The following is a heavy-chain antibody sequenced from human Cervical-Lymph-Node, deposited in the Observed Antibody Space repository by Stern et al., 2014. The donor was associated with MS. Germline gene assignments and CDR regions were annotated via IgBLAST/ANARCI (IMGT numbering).Heavy chain of an antibody. V-gene: IGHV2-5*02. Sequence: QVTLKESGPALVKPTQTLTLTCTFSGFSLSTSGLGVGWIRQPPGEALEWLAYIDCDDQKRYSPSLKSILTITKYTAKNQVVLTLTNVDPVDTATYYCAHRTAGPFDYWGQGTLVTVSS. CDR1: GFSLSTSGLG. CDR2: IDCDDQK. CDR3: AHRTAGPFDY. J-gene: IGHJ4*02.